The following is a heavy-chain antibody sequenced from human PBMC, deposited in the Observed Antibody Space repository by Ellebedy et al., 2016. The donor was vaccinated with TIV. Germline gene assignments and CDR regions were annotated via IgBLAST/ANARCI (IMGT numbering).Heavy chain of an antibody. J-gene: IGHJ6*02. D-gene: IGHD2-2*01. Sequence: ASVKVSCXASDYTFSSYGISWVRQAPGQGLEWMGWISVFNGDTNYARKFQGRVTMTTDTSTSTAYMELTSLTSDDTAVYYCAREGDCTRTSCSYYYYYGLDVWGQGTTVTVSS. V-gene: IGHV1-18*01. CDR3: AREGDCTRTSCSYYYYYGLDV. CDR1: DYTFSSYG. CDR2: ISVFNGDT.